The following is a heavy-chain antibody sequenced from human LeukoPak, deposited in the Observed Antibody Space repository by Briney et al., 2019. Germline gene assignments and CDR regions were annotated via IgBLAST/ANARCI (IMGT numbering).Heavy chain of an antibody. CDR3: ARTGRDFGTYCYDSSGQADAFDI. J-gene: IGHJ3*02. CDR1: GYTFTCYY. V-gene: IGHV1-2*02. CDR2: INPNSGGT. D-gene: IGHD3-22*01. Sequence: ASVKVSCKASGYTFTCYYMHWVRQAPGQGLEWMGWINPNSGGTNYAQKFQGRVTMTRDTSISTAYMELSRLRSDDTAVYYCARTGRDFGTYCYDSSGQADAFDIWGQGTMVTVSS.